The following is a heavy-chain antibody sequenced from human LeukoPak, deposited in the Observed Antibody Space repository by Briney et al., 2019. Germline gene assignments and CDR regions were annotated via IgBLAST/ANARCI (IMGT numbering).Heavy chain of an antibody. CDR3: ARDVLVWFGERSSSPFDP. V-gene: IGHV1-69*04. D-gene: IGHD3-10*01. CDR1: GYTFTGYG. Sequence: SVKVSCKASGYTFTGYGISWVRQAPGQGLEWMGRIIPILGIANYAQKFQGRVTITADKSTSTAYMELSSLRSEDTAVYYCARDVLVWFGERSSSPFDPWGQGTLVTVSS. CDR2: IIPILGIA. J-gene: IGHJ5*02.